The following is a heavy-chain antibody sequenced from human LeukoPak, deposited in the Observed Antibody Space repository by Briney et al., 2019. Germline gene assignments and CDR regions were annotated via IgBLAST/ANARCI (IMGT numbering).Heavy chain of an antibody. CDR1: GFTFSTYV. V-gene: IGHV3-7*04. CDR2: IKQDGSEK. Sequence: PGGSLRLSCAASGFTFSTYVMHWVRQAPGKGLEWVANIKQDGSEKYYVDSVKGRFTISRDNAKNSLYLQMNSLRAEDTAVYFCARVDGRYYYYYGMDVWGQGTTVTVSS. J-gene: IGHJ6*02. CDR3: ARVDGRYYYYYGMDV.